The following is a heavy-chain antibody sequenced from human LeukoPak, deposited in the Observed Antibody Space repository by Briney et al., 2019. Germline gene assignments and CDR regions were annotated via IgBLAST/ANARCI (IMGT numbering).Heavy chain of an antibody. D-gene: IGHD2-15*01. CDR1: GFTFSSYA. CDR3: ARAKYCSGGSCYSGLFDY. J-gene: IGHJ4*02. Sequence: PGGSLRLSCAVSGFTFSSYAMHWVRQAPGKGLEWVAVISYDGSNKYYADSVKGRFTISRDNSKNTLYLQMNSLRAEDTAVYYCARAKYCSGGSCYSGLFDYWGQGTLVTVSS. CDR2: ISYDGSNK. V-gene: IGHV3-30-3*01.